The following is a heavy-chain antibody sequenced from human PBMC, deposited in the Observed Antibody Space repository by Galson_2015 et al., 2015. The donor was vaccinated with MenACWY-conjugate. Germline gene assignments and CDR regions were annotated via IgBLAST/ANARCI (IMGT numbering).Heavy chain of an antibody. J-gene: IGHJ4*02. CDR2: INPGGSST. Sequence: SLRLSCAASGSIFNTYWMHWVRQAPGKGLVWVSRINPGGSSTTYADSVKDRFTISRDNAKNTLYLQMNSLRPEDTAVFYCAKTRGASFYFDSWGQGTLVT. V-gene: IGHV3-74*01. CDR1: GSIFNTYW. D-gene: IGHD1-26*01. CDR3: AKTRGASFYFDS.